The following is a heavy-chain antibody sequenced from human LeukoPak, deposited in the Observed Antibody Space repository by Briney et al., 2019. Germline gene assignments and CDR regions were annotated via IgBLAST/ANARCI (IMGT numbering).Heavy chain of an antibody. J-gene: IGHJ6*02. Sequence: PSETLSLTCTVSGGSISSGGYYWSWIRQHPGKGLEWIGYIYYSGSTYYNPSLKSRVTISVDTSKNQFPLKLSSVTAADTAVYYCARNPGGGYDFWSGSINYYYGMDVRGQGTTVTVSS. V-gene: IGHV4-31*03. CDR3: ARNPGGGYDFWSGSINYYYGMDV. D-gene: IGHD3-3*01. CDR2: IYYSGST. CDR1: GGSISSGGYY.